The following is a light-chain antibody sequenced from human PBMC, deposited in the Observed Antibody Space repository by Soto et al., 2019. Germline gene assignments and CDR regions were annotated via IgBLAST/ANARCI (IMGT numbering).Light chain of an antibody. CDR3: QQTTSFPLT. J-gene: IGKJ4*01. Sequence: DLPMTQSPSFVSASVGDRVTITCRASQGISSWLAWYQHKPGRAPKLLIHAASSLDSGVPSRFSGSGSAAFSTLTSSSLQPEDFETYYCQQTTSFPLTFGGGTKVEIK. V-gene: IGKV1-12*01. CDR2: AAS. CDR1: QGISSW.